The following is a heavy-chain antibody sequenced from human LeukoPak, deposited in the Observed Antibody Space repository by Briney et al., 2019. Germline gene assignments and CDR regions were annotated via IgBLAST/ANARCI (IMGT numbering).Heavy chain of an antibody. CDR3: ARDSSTSNDAFDI. Sequence: GGSLRLSCAASGFTVSSNYMSWVRQAPGKGLEWVSVIYSGDSTYYADSVKGRFTISRDNSKNTLYLQMNSLRAEDTAVYYCARDSSTSNDAFDIWGQGTMVTVSS. CDR2: IYSGDST. V-gene: IGHV3-66*02. J-gene: IGHJ3*02. D-gene: IGHD2-2*01. CDR1: GFTVSSNY.